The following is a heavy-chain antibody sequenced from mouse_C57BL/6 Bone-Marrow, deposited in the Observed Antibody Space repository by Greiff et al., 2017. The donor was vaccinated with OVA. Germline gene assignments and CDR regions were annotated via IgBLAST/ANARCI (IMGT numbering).Heavy chain of an antibody. CDR2: IYPRSGNT. D-gene: IGHD1-1*02. CDR3: ASSDYAPY. J-gene: IGHJ2*01. Sequence: QVHVMQSGAELARPGASVKLSCKASGYTFTSYGISWVKQSTGKGLEWIGEIYPRSGNTYYNEKFKGQATLTADKSSSTAYMELRSLTSEDSAVYFCASSDYAPYWGQGTTLTVSS. V-gene: IGHV1-81*01. CDR1: GYTFTSYG.